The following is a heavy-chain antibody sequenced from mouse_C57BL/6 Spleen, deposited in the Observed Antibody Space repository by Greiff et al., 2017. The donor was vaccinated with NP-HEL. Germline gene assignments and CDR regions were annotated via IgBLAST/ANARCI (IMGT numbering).Heavy chain of an antibody. V-gene: IGHV14-1*01. Sequence: DVQLQESGAELVRPGASVKLSCTASGFNIKDYYMHWVKQRPEQGLEWIGRIDPEDGDTEYAPKFQGKATMTADTSSNTAYLQLSSLTSEDTAVYYCTTGVTTVVATDYFDYWGQGTTLTVSS. J-gene: IGHJ2*01. CDR3: TTGVTTVVATDYFDY. CDR2: IDPEDGDT. CDR1: GFNIKDYY. D-gene: IGHD1-1*01.